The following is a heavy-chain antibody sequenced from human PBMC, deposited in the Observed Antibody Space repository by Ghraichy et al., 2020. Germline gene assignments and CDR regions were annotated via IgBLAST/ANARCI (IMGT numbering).Heavy chain of an antibody. Sequence: ASVKVSCKASGYTFTSYGISWVRQAPGQGLEWMGWISAYNGNTNYVQKVQGRVTMTTDTSTSTAYMELRSLRSDDTAVYYCARSVKSSSWYKWFDPWGQGTLVTVSS. V-gene: IGHV1-18*01. CDR1: GYTFTSYG. J-gene: IGHJ5*02. D-gene: IGHD6-13*01. CDR3: ARSVKSSSWYKWFDP. CDR2: ISAYNGNT.